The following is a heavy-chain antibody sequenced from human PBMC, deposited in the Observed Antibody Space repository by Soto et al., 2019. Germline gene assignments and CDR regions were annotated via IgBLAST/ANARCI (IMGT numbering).Heavy chain of an antibody. D-gene: IGHD6-19*01. CDR3: AKESGTVTGAVAGNRGAFDI. CDR2: ISGSGGST. CDR1: GFTFSSYA. J-gene: IGHJ3*02. Sequence: GGSLRLSFAASGFTFSSYAMSWVRQAPGKGLEWVSAISGSGGSTNYADSVKGRFTISRDNSKNTLYLQMNSLRAEDTAVYYCAKESGTVTGAVAGNRGAFDIWGQGTMVTVSS. V-gene: IGHV3-23*01.